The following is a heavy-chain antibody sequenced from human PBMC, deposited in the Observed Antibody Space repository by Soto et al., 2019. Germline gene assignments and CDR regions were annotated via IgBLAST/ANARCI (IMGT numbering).Heavy chain of an antibody. J-gene: IGHJ4*02. Sequence: EVQLLESGGGLVQPGGSLRLYCAASGFTFSSYAMSWVRQAPGKGLEWVSAISGSGGSTYYADSVKGRFTISRDNSKNTLYLQMNSLRAEDTAVYYCAKDYDFWSGYYDNYFDYWGQGTLVTVSS. CDR1: GFTFSSYA. CDR3: AKDYDFWSGYYDNYFDY. CDR2: ISGSGGST. V-gene: IGHV3-23*01. D-gene: IGHD3-3*01.